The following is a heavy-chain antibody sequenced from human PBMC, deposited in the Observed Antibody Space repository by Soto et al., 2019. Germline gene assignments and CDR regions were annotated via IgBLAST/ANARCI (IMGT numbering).Heavy chain of an antibody. CDR1: GFTFSSYG. CDR3: AKGPMKGGYCSSTSCHTDFDY. J-gene: IGHJ4*02. CDR2: ISYDGSNK. V-gene: IGHV3-30*18. D-gene: IGHD2-2*02. Sequence: VGSLRLSCAASGFTFSSYGMHWVRQAPGKGLEWVAVISYDGSNKYYADSVKGRFTISRDNSKNTLYLQMNSLRAEDTAVYYCAKGPMKGGYCSSTSCHTDFDYWGQGTLVTVSS.